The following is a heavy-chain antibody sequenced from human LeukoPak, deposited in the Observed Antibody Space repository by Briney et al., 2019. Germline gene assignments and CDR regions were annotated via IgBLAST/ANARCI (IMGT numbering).Heavy chain of an antibody. CDR2: IKSKTDGGTT. CDR1: GFTVSSNY. Sequence: GGSLRLSCAASGFTVSSNYMNWVRQAPGKGLEGVGRIKSKTDGGTTDYAAPVKGRFTISRDDSKNTLYLQMNSLKTEDTAVYYCTTGYCSRTSCYYFDYWGQGTLVTVSS. CDR3: TTGYCSRTSCYYFDY. J-gene: IGHJ4*02. D-gene: IGHD2-2*01. V-gene: IGHV3-15*01.